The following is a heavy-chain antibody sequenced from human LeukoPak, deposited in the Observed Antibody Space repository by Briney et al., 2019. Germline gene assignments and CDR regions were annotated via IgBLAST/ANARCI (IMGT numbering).Heavy chain of an antibody. CDR3: AKDAGGAGASTFDY. CDR1: GFTVSSNY. CDR2: IGGRGGSI. V-gene: IGHV3-23*01. J-gene: IGHJ4*02. D-gene: IGHD3-10*01. Sequence: GGSLRLSCAVSGFTVSSNYMSWVRQAPGKGLEWVSTIGGRGGSIYYADAVKGRFTISRDNSKNTLSLQMNSLKAEDTAIYYCAKDAGGAGASTFDYWGQGTLVTVSS.